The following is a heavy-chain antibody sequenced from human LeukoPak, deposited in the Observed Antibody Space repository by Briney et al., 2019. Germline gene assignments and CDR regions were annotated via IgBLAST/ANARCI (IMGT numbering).Heavy chain of an antibody. D-gene: IGHD6-13*01. CDR3: ARGPRESSSSDY. V-gene: IGHV1-8*01. CDR1: GYRFTNFD. J-gene: IGHJ4*02. Sequence: ASVKISCKTSGYRFTNFDINWVRQAPGQGLEWMGWMNPDNGNTGYAQKFQGRVSMSGVTSISTAFMVLSSLRSDDTAVYFCARGPRESSSSDYWGQGTLVTVSS. CDR2: MNPDNGNT.